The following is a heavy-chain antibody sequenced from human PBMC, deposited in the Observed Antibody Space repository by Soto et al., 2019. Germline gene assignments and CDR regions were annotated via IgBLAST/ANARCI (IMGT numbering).Heavy chain of an antibody. CDR1: GSALTRYY. CDR3: ARDTSGWSLNGLDV. V-gene: IGHV1-46*01. Sequence: QVDLVQSGAEVKKPGASVTISCKASGSALTRYYIHWVRQAPGRGLEWMGIINPGGGSASYAQKFQDRVTIDKDTSTGTVYMDLRRLRTEATAVYYCARDTSGWSLNGLDVWGQGTTVNVSS. CDR2: INPGGGSA. J-gene: IGHJ6*02. D-gene: IGHD6-19*01.